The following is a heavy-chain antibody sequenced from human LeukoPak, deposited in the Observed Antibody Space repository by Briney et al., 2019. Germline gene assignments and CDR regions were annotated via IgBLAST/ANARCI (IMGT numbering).Heavy chain of an antibody. V-gene: IGHV1-46*01. Sequence: ASVKVPCKASGYTFTSYYMHWVRQAPGQGLEWMGIINPSGGSTSYAQKFQGRVTMTRDTSTSTVYMELSSLRSEDTAVYYCARDLGIVVVVAATPGVDYWGQGTLVTVSS. CDR3: ARDLGIVVVVAATPGVDY. CDR2: INPSGGST. D-gene: IGHD2-15*01. CDR1: GYTFTSYY. J-gene: IGHJ4*02.